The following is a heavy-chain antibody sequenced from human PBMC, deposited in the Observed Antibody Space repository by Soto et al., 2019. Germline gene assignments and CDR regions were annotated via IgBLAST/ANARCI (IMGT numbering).Heavy chain of an antibody. V-gene: IGHV3-23*01. D-gene: IGHD3-3*01. CDR1: GFNFSNFA. CDR2: ISGTGGNT. Sequence: GWSLRLSCAASGFNFSNFAMSWVRQAPGKGLGWVAAISGTGGNTYYADSVKGRFTISRDTSKSTLYLQMNSLRAEDTAVYYCAKDSLRFLEWSGRGYFDSWGQGTLLTVSS. CDR3: AKDSLRFLEWSGRGYFDS. J-gene: IGHJ4*02.